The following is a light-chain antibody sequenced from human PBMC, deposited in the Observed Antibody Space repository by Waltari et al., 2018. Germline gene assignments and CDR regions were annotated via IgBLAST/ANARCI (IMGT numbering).Light chain of an antibody. CDR1: QSVSRSR. CDR3: QQFGSSVMYT. V-gene: IGKV3-20*01. Sequence: EVVLTQSPGTLSLSPGERATLSCRASQSVSRSRIAWYLHRPGQAPRLLIYGASGRATGIPDRFSGSGSGTDFSLTISRVEPEDFAGYYCQQFGSSVMYTFGQGTKLEIK. J-gene: IGKJ2*01. CDR2: GAS.